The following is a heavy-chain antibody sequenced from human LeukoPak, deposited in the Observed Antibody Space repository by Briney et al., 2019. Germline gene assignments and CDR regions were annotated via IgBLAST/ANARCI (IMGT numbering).Heavy chain of an antibody. CDR1: GFSFCTYS. Sequence: GGSLRLSCAASGFSFCTYSMNWVRQAPGKGVEWVSYISTSSTISYADSVKGRFTISRDNAKNPLYLQMNSLRDEDTAVYYCARTSLRTFHIWGQGTMVTVSS. J-gene: IGHJ3*02. V-gene: IGHV3-48*02. CDR3: ARTSLRTFHI. CDR2: ISTSSTI.